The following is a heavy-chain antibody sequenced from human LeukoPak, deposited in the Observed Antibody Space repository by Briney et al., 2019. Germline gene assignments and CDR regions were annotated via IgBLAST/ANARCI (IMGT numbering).Heavy chain of an antibody. CDR2: ISYDGSNK. J-gene: IGHJ4*02. CDR3: ARDLAVAGTVSDY. V-gene: IGHV3-30-3*01. Sequence: GGSLRLSCAASGFTFSSYAMHWVRQAPGKGLEWVAVISYDGSNKYYADSVKGRFTISRDNSKNTLYLQMNSLRAEDTAVYYCARDLAVAGTVSDYWGQGTLVTVSS. CDR1: GFTFSSYA. D-gene: IGHD6-19*01.